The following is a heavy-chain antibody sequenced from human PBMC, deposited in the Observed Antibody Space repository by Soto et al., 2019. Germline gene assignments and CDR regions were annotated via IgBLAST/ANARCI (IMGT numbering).Heavy chain of an antibody. CDR1: GYTFTSYT. J-gene: IGHJ5*02. V-gene: IGHV1-18*01. CDR3: ARDEFSWSFNPYNWFDP. Sequence: QVHLVQSGTEVKKPGASVKVSCTASGYTFTSYTITWVRQAPGQGLEWMGWTSTSNGHTNYAHKFQGRVTMTTDTSTSAAYLELRSLRSDDTAVYYCARDEFSWSFNPYNWFDPWGQGTLVTVSS. CDR2: TSTSNGHT. D-gene: IGHD3-10*01.